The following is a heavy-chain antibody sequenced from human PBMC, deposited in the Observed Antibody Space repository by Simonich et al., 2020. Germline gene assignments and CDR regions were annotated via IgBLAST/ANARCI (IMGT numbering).Heavy chain of an antibody. CDR1: GGSISSSSYY. V-gene: IGHV4-39*01. Sequence: QLQLQESGPGLVKPSETLSLTCTVSGGSISSSSYYWGWIRQPPGKGLEWIGSIYYSGSTYYNPSLKSQVTISVDTSKNQFSLKLSSVTAADTAVYYCARWAYSSSYFDYWGQGTLVTVSS. D-gene: IGHD6-6*01. CDR3: ARWAYSSSYFDY. CDR2: IYYSGST. J-gene: IGHJ4*02.